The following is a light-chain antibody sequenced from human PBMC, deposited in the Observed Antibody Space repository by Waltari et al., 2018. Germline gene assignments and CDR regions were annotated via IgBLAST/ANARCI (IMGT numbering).Light chain of an antibody. J-gene: IGLJ3*02. Sequence: QLVLTQSPSASASLGASVKLTCTLSSGHSSNVIAWHQQQSEKGPRYLMKVNSDGGHSKGDGMPDRFSGSSSGAERYLTISSVQSEDEADYYCQTGGHGTWVFGGGTKLTVL. V-gene: IGLV4-69*01. CDR3: QTGGHGTWV. CDR2: VNSDGGH. CDR1: SGHSSNV.